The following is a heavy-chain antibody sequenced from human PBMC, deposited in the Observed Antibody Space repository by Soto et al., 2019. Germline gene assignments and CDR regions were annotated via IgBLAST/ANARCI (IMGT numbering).Heavy chain of an antibody. CDR2: ISAYNGNT. J-gene: IGHJ6*02. CDR1: GYTFTSYG. D-gene: IGHD6-6*01. Sequence: ASVKVSCKASGYTFTSYGISWVRQAPGQGLEWMGWISAYNGNTNYAQKLQGRVTMTTDTFTSTAYMELRSLGSDDTAVYYCARGGIAARLFYYYGMDVWGQGTTVTVSS. V-gene: IGHV1-18*01. CDR3: ARGGIAARLFYYYGMDV.